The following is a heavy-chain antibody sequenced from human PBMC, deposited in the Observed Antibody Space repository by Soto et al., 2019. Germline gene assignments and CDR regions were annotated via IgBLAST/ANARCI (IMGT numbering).Heavy chain of an antibody. J-gene: IGHJ4*02. CDR3: ASVSTDFWSSYYDY. CDR1: GGSISSSSYY. V-gene: IGHV4-39*07. CDR2: IYYSGST. D-gene: IGHD3-3*01. Sequence: SETLSLTCTVSGGSISSSSYYWGWIRQPPGKGLEWIGSIYYSGSTYYNPSLKSRVTISVDTSKNQFSLKLSSVTAADTAVYYCASVSTDFWSSYYDYCGQGTLLTVSS.